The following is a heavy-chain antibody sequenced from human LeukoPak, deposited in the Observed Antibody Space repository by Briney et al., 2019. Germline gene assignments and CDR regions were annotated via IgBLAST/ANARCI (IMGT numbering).Heavy chain of an antibody. CDR2: ISGRGGSI. V-gene: IGHV3-23*01. CDR1: GLTFSNYA. CDR3: ATDPPYYYDSSGYFGY. J-gene: IGHJ4*02. D-gene: IGHD3-22*01. Sequence: PGGSLRLSCAASGLTFSNYAMSWVRQAPGKGLEWASAISGRGGSIHYADSVKGRFTISRDNSKNTLYLQMNSLRAEDTAVYYCATDPPYYYDSSGYFGYWGQGTLVTVSS.